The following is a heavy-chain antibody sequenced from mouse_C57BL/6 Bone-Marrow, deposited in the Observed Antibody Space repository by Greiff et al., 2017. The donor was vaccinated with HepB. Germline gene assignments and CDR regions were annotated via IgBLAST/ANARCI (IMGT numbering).Heavy chain of an antibody. Sequence: ESGAELARPGASVKLSCKASGYTFTSYGISWVKQRTGQGLEWIGEIYPRSGNTYYNEKFKGKATLTADKSSSTAYMELRSLTSEDSAVYFCARRGLKVYFDYWGQGTTLTVSS. CDR2: IYPRSGNT. J-gene: IGHJ2*01. CDR3: ARRGLKVYFDY. V-gene: IGHV1-81*01. CDR1: GYTFTSYG. D-gene: IGHD1-3*01.